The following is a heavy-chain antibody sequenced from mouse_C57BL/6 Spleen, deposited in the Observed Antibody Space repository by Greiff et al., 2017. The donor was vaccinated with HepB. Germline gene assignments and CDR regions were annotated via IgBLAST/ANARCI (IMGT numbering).Heavy chain of an antibody. Sequence: VQLQQPGAELVRPGSSVKLSCKASGYTFTSYWMHWVKQRPIQGLEWIGNIDPSDSETHYNQKFKDKATLTVDKSSSTAYMQLSSLTSEDSAVYYCARRDDYDRFAYWGQGTLVTVSA. CDR2: IDPSDSET. V-gene: IGHV1-52*01. D-gene: IGHD2-4*01. CDR3: ARRDDYDRFAY. CDR1: GYTFTSYW. J-gene: IGHJ3*01.